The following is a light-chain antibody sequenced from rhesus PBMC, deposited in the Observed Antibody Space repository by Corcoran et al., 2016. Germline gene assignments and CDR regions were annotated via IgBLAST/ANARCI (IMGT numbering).Light chain of an antibody. V-gene: IGKV1-22*01. CDR1: QSISSW. Sequence: DIQMTQSPSSLSASVGDTVTITCRASQSISSWLDWYQQKPGKAPKLLIFKASCLQSGVPARFSGSGSGTDFTLTISSLQPEDFATYYCLQYNSSPLAFGGGTKVELK. CDR3: LQYNSSPLA. J-gene: IGKJ4*01. CDR2: KAS.